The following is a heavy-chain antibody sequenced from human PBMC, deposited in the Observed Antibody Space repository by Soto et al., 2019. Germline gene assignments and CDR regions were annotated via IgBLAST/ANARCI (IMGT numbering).Heavy chain of an antibody. V-gene: IGHV4-34*01. J-gene: IGHJ5*02. CDR2: INHSGST. CDR3: ARVGYSSGSYNWFDP. CDR1: GGSFSGYY. Sequence: SETLSLTCAVYGGSFSGYYWSWIRQPPGKGLEWIGEINHSGSTNYNPSLKSRVTISVDTSKNQFSLKLSSVTAADTAVYYCARVGYSSGSYNWFDPWGQGTLVTVSS. D-gene: IGHD6-19*01.